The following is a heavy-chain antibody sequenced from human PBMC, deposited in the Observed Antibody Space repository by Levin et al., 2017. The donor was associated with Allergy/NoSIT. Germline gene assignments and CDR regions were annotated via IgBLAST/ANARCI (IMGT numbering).Heavy chain of an antibody. CDR3: AKSDSSGYYLVLYFQH. V-gene: IGHV3-23*01. CDR2: ISDSGGST. CDR1: GFTFSSYA. J-gene: IGHJ1*01. D-gene: IGHD3-22*01. Sequence: GASVKVSCAASGFTFSSYAMSWVRQAPGKGLEWVSAISDSGGSTYYADSVKGRFTISRDNSKNTLYLQMNSLRAEDTAVYYCAKSDSSGYYLVLYFQHWGQGTLVTVSS.